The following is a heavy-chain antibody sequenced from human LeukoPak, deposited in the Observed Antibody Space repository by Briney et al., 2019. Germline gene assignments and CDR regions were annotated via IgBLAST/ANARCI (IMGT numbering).Heavy chain of an antibody. CDR2: IYYSGST. J-gene: IGHJ6*03. V-gene: IGHV4-30-4*08. D-gene: IGHD3-3*01. CDR1: GGSISSGDYY. Sequence: PSQTLSLTCTVPGGSISSGDYYWSWIRQPPGKGLEWIGYIYYSGSTYYNPSLKSRVTISVDTSKNQFSLKLSSVTAADTAVYYCARGVRFLEWLLLAHYMDVWGKGTTVTVSS. CDR3: ARGVRFLEWLLLAHYMDV.